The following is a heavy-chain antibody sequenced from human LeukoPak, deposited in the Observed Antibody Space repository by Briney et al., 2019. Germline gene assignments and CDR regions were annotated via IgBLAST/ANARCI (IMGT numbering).Heavy chain of an antibody. Sequence: GGSLRLSCAASGFKFYAFWMSWVRQTPGKGLEWVGLIKSKTDGGTTDYSAPVKGRFTISRDDSQKTLFLQMDSLTTEDPATYYCAIVSDCSGTTCYTAYSYYYYMDVWGRGTTVTVSS. CDR1: GFKFYAFW. V-gene: IGHV3-15*01. D-gene: IGHD2-2*02. CDR3: AIVSDCSGTTCYTAYSYYYYMDV. J-gene: IGHJ6*03. CDR2: IKSKTDGGTT.